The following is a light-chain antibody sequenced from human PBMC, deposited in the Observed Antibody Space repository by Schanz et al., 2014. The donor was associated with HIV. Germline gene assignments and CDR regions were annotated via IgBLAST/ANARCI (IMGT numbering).Light chain of an antibody. V-gene: IGKV2-30*02. CDR1: QSLVHSDGNTY. J-gene: IGKJ2*01. Sequence: DVVMTQSPLSLPVTLGQPASISCRSSQSLVHSDGNTYLNWFQQRPGQSPRRLIYKTSNLVTGVPSRFSGSGYGTEFSLTIGSLQPDDSATYYCQQYKSHSPFTFGQGTKIEI. CDR3: QQYKSHSPFT. CDR2: KTS.